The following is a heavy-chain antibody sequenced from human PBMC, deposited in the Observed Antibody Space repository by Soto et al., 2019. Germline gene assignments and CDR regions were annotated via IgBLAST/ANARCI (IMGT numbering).Heavy chain of an antibody. CDR2: VNHSGST. D-gene: IGHD1-7*01. V-gene: IGHV4-34*01. J-gene: IGHJ4*02. Sequence: SETLSLTCPVYGGSFSGYYWSWIRQPPGKGLEWIGEVNHSGSTNYNPSLKSRVTISVDTSKNQFSLKLSSVTAADTAVYYCARGLELRDGYWGQGTLVTVSS. CDR3: ARGLELRDGY. CDR1: GGSFSGYY.